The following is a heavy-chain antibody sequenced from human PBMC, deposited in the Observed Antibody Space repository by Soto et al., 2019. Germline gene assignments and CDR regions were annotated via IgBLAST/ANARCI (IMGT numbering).Heavy chain of an antibody. CDR2: ISNSGSTI. V-gene: IGHV3-11*01. CDR1: GITFSDNY. CDR3: ARGGGWWNAYDY. D-gene: IGHD1-1*01. Sequence: QVQLVESGGGLVKPGGSLRLSCAASGITFSDNYMSWIRQAPGKGLEWVSYISNSGSTIYYADSVKGRFTISRDNAKNLLYLQISSLRAEDTAVYYCARGGGWWNAYDYWGQGTLVTVSS. J-gene: IGHJ4*02.